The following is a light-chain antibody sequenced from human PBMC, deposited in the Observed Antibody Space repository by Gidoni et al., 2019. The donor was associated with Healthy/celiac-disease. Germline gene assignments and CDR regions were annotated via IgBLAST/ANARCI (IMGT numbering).Light chain of an antibody. CDR3: SSYAGSNNVV. J-gene: IGLJ2*01. CDR2: EVS. CDR1: SSDVGCYNY. V-gene: IGLV2-8*01. Sequence: QSALTPPPSASGSPGQSVTISCTGTSSDVGCYNYVSWYQQHPGKAPKLMIYEVSKRPPGVPDRFSGSKSGNTASLTVAGLQAEDEADYYCSSYAGSNNVVFGGGTKLTVL.